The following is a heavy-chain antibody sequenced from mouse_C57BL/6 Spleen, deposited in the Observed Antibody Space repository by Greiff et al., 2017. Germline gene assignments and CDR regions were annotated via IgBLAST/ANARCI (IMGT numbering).Heavy chain of an antibody. D-gene: IGHD4-1*01. CDR2: IDPENGDT. CDR1: GFNIKDDY. Sequence: VKLQQSGAELVRPGASVKLSCTASGFNIKDDYMHWVKQRPEQGLEWIGWIDPENGDTEYASKFQGKATITADKASNTAYLQLSSLTSEDTAIYYYTNWDSWFAYWGQGTLVTVSA. V-gene: IGHV14-4*01. J-gene: IGHJ3*01. CDR3: TNWDSWFAY.